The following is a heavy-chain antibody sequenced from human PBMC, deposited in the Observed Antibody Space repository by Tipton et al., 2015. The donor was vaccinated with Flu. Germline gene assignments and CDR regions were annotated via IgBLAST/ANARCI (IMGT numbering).Heavy chain of an antibody. V-gene: IGHV4-39*07. CDR2: FLYPGST. J-gene: IGHJ4*02. Sequence: TLSLTCTVSGGSISSGDYYWGWIRQPPGKGLEWIGTFLYPGSTDYNPSLKSRVTISVDTSKNHFSVNLKSVTAADTAVYYCARGISGWYVYWGQGTLVTVSS. CDR3: ARGISGWYVY. CDR1: GGSISSGDYY. D-gene: IGHD6-19*01.